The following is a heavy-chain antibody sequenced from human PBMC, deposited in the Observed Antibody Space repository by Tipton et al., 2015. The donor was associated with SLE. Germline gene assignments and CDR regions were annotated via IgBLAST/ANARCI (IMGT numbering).Heavy chain of an antibody. CDR2: ISGSGTTI. CDR1: GFTFSDYY. D-gene: IGHD4-11*01. J-gene: IGHJ5*01. V-gene: IGHV3-11*01. Sequence: SLRLSCSASGFTFSDYYLSWIRRAPGKGLEWASYISGSGTTICYADSVKGRFTISRDNAKNSLYLQMNNLRAEDTAVYYCARDAPATVPTGYWFESWGQGTLVTVPS. CDR3: ARDAPATVPTGYWFES.